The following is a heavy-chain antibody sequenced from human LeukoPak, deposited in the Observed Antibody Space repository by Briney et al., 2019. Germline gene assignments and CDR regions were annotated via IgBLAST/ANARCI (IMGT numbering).Heavy chain of an antibody. D-gene: IGHD2-21*01. J-gene: IGHJ4*02. Sequence: ESGPTLVNPTQTLTVTCTFSGFSLSTSGVGVGWIRQPPGKALEWLALIYWDDDKRYRPSLKSRLTITMDTSKNQAVLIMTNMDPVDTATYYCVNRRLDPLWHYFDYWGQGTLVTVSS. CDR1: GFSLSTSGVG. CDR3: VNRRLDPLWHYFDY. CDR2: IYWDDDK. V-gene: IGHV2-5*02.